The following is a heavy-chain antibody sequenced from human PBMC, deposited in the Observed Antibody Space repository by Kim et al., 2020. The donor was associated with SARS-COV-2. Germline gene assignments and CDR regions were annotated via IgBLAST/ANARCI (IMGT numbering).Heavy chain of an antibody. CDR2: INYSGGTT. V-gene: IGHV3-23*01. CDR1: GFTFSSYA. D-gene: IGHD2-15*01. J-gene: IGHJ4*02. CDR3: AKAARLAAAVEY. Sequence: GGSLRLSCAASGFTFSSYAMSWVRQAPGKGLEWVSVINYSGGTTYYADAVKGRFTISRDNSKNTLLLQMNSLRAEDTAVYYCAKAARLAAAVEYWGQGTRVTVSS.